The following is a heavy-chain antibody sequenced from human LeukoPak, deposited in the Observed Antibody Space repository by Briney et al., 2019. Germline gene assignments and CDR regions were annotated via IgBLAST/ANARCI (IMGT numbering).Heavy chain of an antibody. CDR1: GFTFNKYW. D-gene: IGHD3-22*01. Sequence: TGGSLRLSCAASGFTFNKYWLTWVRQAPGKGLEWVSAISGSGDSTYYADSVKGRFTISRDNSKNTLYLQMNSLRAEDTAVYYCAKMKTYYYDSSGYYRDAFDIWGQGTMVTVS. V-gene: IGHV3-23*01. J-gene: IGHJ3*02. CDR3: AKMKTYYYDSSGYYRDAFDI. CDR2: ISGSGDST.